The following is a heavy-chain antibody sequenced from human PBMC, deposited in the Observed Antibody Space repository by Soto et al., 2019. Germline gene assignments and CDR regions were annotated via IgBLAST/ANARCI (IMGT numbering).Heavy chain of an antibody. Sequence: QITLKESGPTLVKPTQTLTLTCTFSGFSLTTPGVSVGWMRQPPGKALEWLGLLYWDDDKRYSRSLTTRLTFSKDAATSRFVLTLTNVDPVDTATYYCANNSNSAVAGTFCFDYWGQGTLVPVSS. CDR2: LYWDDDK. V-gene: IGHV2-5*02. J-gene: IGHJ4*02. D-gene: IGHD6-19*01. CDR1: GFSLTTPGVS. CDR3: ANNSNSAVAGTFCFDY.